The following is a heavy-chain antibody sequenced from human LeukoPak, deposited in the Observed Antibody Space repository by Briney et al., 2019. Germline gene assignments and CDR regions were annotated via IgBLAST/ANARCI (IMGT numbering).Heavy chain of an antibody. CDR1: GGTFSSYA. Sequence: GASVTDSCKSTGGTFSSYAISWMCQAPAQQREWMGRIIPIFGTAKYAQKFQGRVTITTDESPRTAYMELSSLRSEDTAVYYCARSGALLYFEWLLWGQGTLVTVSS. CDR2: IIPIFGTA. CDR3: ARSGALLYFEWLL. D-gene: IGHD3-9*01. J-gene: IGHJ4*02. V-gene: IGHV1-69*05.